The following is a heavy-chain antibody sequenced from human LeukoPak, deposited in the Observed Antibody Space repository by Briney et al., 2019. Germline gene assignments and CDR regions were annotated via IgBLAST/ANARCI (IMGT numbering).Heavy chain of an antibody. D-gene: IGHD5-18*01. CDR2: IYYSGST. V-gene: IGHV4-59*12. J-gene: IGHJ4*02. Sequence: PSETLSFTCTVSGGSISSYYWSWIRQPPGKGLEWIGYIYYSGSTNYNPSLKSRVTISVDTSKNQFSLKLSSVTAADTAVYYCARAMPVDTAMGPVGRYFDYWGQGTLVTVSS. CDR1: GGSISSYY. CDR3: ARAMPVDTAMGPVGRYFDY.